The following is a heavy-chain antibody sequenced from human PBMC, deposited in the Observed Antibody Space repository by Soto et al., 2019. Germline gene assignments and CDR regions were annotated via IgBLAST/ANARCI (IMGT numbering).Heavy chain of an antibody. CDR3: ARTGYYDFWSGYYKYYYYMDV. Sequence: ASVKVSCKASGDTFTSYDSNWVRQATGQGLEWMGWMNPNSGNTGYAQKFQGRVTMTRNTSISTAYMELSSLRSEDTAVYYCARTGYYDFWSGYYKYYYYMDVWGKGTTVTVSS. D-gene: IGHD3-3*01. V-gene: IGHV1-8*01. J-gene: IGHJ6*03. CDR1: GDTFTSYD. CDR2: MNPNSGNT.